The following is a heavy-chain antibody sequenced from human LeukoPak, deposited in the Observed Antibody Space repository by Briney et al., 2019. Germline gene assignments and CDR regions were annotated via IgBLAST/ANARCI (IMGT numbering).Heavy chain of an antibody. CDR1: GFTFSSYW. CDR3: ARAQTDYDILTGYYYYYGMDV. CDR2: IKQDGSEK. D-gene: IGHD3-9*01. V-gene: IGHV3-7*01. Sequence: GGSLRLSCAASGFTFSSYWMSWVRQAPGKGLEWVANIKQDGSEKYYVDSVKGRFTISRDNAKNSLYLQMNSLRAEDTAVYYCARAQTDYDILTGYYYYYGMDVWGQGTTVTVSS. J-gene: IGHJ6*02.